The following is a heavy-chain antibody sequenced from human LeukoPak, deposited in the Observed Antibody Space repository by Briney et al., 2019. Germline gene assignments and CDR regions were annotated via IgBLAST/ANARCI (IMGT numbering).Heavy chain of an antibody. CDR1: GASISSSSYY. Sequence: SETLSLTCTVSGASISSSSYYWGWIRQTPGKGLEWIGSLYYSGSTYYDPSIKSRATISVDTSKNQFCLKPSAVTAADTVVYYCARGRVIAMIVVVISSEQGEVDYWGQGTLVTVSS. V-gene: IGHV4-39*07. CDR2: LYYSGST. D-gene: IGHD3-22*01. CDR3: ARGRVIAMIVVVISSEQGEVDY. J-gene: IGHJ4*02.